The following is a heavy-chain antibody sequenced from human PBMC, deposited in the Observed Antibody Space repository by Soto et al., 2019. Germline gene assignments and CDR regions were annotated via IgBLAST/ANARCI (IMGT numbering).Heavy chain of an antibody. D-gene: IGHD3-3*01. CDR2: IYYSGST. CDR1: GGSISSGGYY. Sequence: LSLPCTVSGGSISSGGYYWSFIRQHPGKGLEWIGYIYYSGSTYYNPSLKSRVTISVDTSKNQFSLKLSSVTAADTAVYYCAIITLSQNLYYYYGMDVWGQGTTVTVSS. V-gene: IGHV4-31*03. J-gene: IGHJ6*02. CDR3: AIITLSQNLYYYYGMDV.